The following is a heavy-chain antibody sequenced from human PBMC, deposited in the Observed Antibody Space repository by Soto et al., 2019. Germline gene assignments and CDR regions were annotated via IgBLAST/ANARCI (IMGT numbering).Heavy chain of an antibody. D-gene: IGHD2-21*01. CDR2: ISAYSGKT. V-gene: IGHV1-18*01. J-gene: IGHJ4*02. CDR3: ARDPYLWGHQY. Sequence: QVQLVQSGGEVKKPGASVKVSCKTSGYTFTTYGISWVRQAPGQGLEWVGWISAYSGKTHYAQKFQGKVTMTTDTSTNSAYLELRSLRSDDTAVYYCARDPYLWGHQYWGQGTLVTVSS. CDR1: GYTFTTYG.